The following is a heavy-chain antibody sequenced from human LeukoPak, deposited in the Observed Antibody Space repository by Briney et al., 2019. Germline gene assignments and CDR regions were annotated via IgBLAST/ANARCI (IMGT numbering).Heavy chain of an antibody. V-gene: IGHV3-74*01. J-gene: IGHJ4*02. D-gene: IGHD1-14*01. CDR1: GFTISNYW. CDR3: ASQVRYGLDY. Sequence: GGTLRLSCAASGFTISNYWIHWVRQAPGKGLVWVSRINSDGSSTYYADSVKGRFAISRDNAKNTLYLQINSLRAEDTAVYYCASQVRYGLDYWGQGTLVTVSS. CDR2: INSDGSST.